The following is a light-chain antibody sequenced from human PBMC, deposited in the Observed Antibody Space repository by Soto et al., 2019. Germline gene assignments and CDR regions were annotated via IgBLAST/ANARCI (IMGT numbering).Light chain of an antibody. Sequence: DIQMTQSPSSLSASVGDRVTITCRASQGISNYLAWYQQKPGKVPKLLIYAASTFQSEVPSRFSGSGSGTDFTLTISSLQPEDVATSYCEKYNSAPAFTFGGGTKVEVK. CDR3: EKYNSAPAFT. J-gene: IGKJ4*01. CDR1: QGISNY. CDR2: AAS. V-gene: IGKV1-27*01.